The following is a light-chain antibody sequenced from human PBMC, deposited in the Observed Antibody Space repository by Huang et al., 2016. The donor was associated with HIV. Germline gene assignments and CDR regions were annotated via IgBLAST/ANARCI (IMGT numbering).Light chain of an antibody. Sequence: ETVMTQSPATLSVSPGERATLSCRASQSVSTNLAWYQQRPGQAPRRLIYDASTRATGVPARVSGSGSCTEFTLTISSLQSGDFAVYFCQQYNAWPPWTFGQGTKVEIK. CDR1: QSVSTN. V-gene: IGKV3-15*01. CDR3: QQYNAWPPWT. CDR2: DAS. J-gene: IGKJ1*01.